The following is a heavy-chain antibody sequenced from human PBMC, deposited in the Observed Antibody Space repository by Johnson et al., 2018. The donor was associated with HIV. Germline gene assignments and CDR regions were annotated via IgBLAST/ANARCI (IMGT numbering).Heavy chain of an antibody. CDR3: ARVSSSVTTARYGASDI. CDR1: GFTFSSYA. CDR2: ISYDGNNK. V-gene: IGHV3-30-3*01. J-gene: IGHJ3*02. Sequence: QVQLVESGGGVVQPGRSLRLSCTSSGFTFSSYAMHWVRQAPGKGLKWVAVISYDGNNKYYADSVKGRFTISRDNSKNTLYLQISSLRAEDTAVYYCARVSSSVTTARYGASDIWGQGTRVTVSS. D-gene: IGHD4-17*01.